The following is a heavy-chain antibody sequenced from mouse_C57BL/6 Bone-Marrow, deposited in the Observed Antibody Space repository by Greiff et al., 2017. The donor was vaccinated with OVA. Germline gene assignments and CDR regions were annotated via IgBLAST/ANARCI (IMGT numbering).Heavy chain of an antibody. CDR1: GFTFSSYG. Sequence: EVQGVESGGDLVKPGGSLKLSCAASGFTFSSYGMSWVRQTPDKRLEWVATISSGGSYTYYPDSVKGRLTISRDNAKNTLYLQMSSLKSEDTAMYYCARHPTPYYYGSHYFDYWGQGTTLTVSS. V-gene: IGHV5-6*01. D-gene: IGHD1-1*01. CDR2: ISSGGSYT. CDR3: ARHPTPYYYGSHYFDY. J-gene: IGHJ2*01.